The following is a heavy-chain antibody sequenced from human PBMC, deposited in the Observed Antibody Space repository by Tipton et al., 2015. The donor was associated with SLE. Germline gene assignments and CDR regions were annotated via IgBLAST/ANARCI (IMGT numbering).Heavy chain of an antibody. CDR3: ARGDYSGGNYYSGRD. J-gene: IGHJ4*02. Sequence: GSLRLSCAASGFTFSDHYMDWVRQAPGKGLEWVGRIRKKTNSYTTEYAASVKGRFTISRDDSENSLYLQMKSLKTEDTAVYYCARGDYSGGNYYSGRDWGQGTLITVSS. D-gene: IGHD2-21*02. V-gene: IGHV3-72*01. CDR2: IRKKTNSYTT. CDR1: GFTFSDHY.